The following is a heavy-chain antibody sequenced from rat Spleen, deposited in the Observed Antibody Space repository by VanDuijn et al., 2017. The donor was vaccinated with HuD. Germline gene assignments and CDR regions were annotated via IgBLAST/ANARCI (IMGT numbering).Heavy chain of an antibody. D-gene: IGHD1-11*01. Sequence: EVQLVESGGDLVQPGRSLKLTCAASGFTFSHYGMAWVRQAPTKGLEWVATLSYDGNTTYYRDSVKGRFTISRDIAKSTLYLQMDSLGSEDTATYYCARRHYGYTDYFDYWGQGVMVTVSS. CDR3: ARRHYGYTDYFDY. V-gene: IGHV5-29*01. J-gene: IGHJ2*01. CDR2: LSYDGNTT. CDR1: GFTFSHYG.